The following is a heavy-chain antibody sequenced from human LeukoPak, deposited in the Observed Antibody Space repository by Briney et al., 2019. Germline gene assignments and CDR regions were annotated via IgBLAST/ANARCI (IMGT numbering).Heavy chain of an antibody. Sequence: ASVTVSCKASGYTFTGSGWYLYWLRQAPGQGLECVGWLHPNNGATGYAQKFQGRVAMTTDTSISTAYMELSRLRPDDTAIYYCARDGPAQMVDFDYWGQGTLVTVSS. CDR2: LHPNNGAT. CDR1: GYTFTGSGWY. J-gene: IGHJ4*02. CDR3: ARDGPAQMVDFDY. V-gene: IGHV1-2*02. D-gene: IGHD3-10*01.